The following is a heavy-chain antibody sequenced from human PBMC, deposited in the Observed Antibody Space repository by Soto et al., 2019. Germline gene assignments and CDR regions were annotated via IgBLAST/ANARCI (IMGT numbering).Heavy chain of an antibody. CDR3: ANLDYGDYTVDY. J-gene: IGHJ4*02. Sequence: SETLSLTCTVSGGSISSSSYYWGWIRQPPGKGLEWIGSIYYSGSTYYNPSLKSRVTISVDTSKNQFSLKLSSVTAADTAVYYCANLDYGDYTVDYWGQGTLVTVSS. V-gene: IGHV4-39*01. CDR1: GGSISSSSYY. D-gene: IGHD4-17*01. CDR2: IYYSGST.